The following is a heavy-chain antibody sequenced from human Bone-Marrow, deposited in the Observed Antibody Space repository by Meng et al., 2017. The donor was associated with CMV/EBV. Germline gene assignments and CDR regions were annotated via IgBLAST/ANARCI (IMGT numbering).Heavy chain of an antibody. CDR3: ARGNTRMGSWFDP. CDR1: GGSITSRSHY. D-gene: IGHD3-16*01. CDR2: MYYSGST. V-gene: IGHV4-39*02. J-gene: IGHJ5*02. Sequence: GSLRLSCTVSGGSITSRSHYWGWIRQPPGKGLEWIGNMYYSGSTFYSPPLKSRVTISVDTSKNHFSLKLSSVTAADMAVYYCARGNTRMGSWFDPWGQGTLVTVSS.